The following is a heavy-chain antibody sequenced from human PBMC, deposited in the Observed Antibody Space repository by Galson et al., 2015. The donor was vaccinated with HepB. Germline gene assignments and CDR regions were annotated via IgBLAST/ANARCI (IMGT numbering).Heavy chain of an antibody. D-gene: IGHD2/OR15-2a*01. CDR2: INPANGIT. CDR1: GYTFTTYV. CDR3: ARGSEYSDY. V-gene: IGHV1-3*01. Sequence: SVKVSCKASGYTFTTYVLHWVRQAPGQRLEWMGWINPANGITIQSQKFQGRVTITRDTSASTAYMELSSLRSEDTAVYYCARGSEYSDYWGQGTLVTVFS. J-gene: IGHJ4*02.